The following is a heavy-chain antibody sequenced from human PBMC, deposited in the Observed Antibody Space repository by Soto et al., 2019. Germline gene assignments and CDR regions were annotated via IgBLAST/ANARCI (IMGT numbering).Heavy chain of an antibody. V-gene: IGHV3-30*18. CDR3: AKTGQKNYDFWSGYDFDY. CDR1: GFTFSSYG. D-gene: IGHD3-3*01. CDR2: ISYDGSNK. Sequence: QVQLVESGGGVVQPGRSLRLSCAASGFTFSSYGMHWVRQAPGKGLEWVAVISYDGSNKYYADSVKGRFTISRDNSKNTLYLQMNSLRAEDTAVYYCAKTGQKNYDFWSGYDFDYWGQGTLVTVSS. J-gene: IGHJ4*02.